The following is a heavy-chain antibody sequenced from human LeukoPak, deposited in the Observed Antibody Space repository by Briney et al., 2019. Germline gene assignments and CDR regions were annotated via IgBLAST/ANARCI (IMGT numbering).Heavy chain of an antibody. CDR2: ISGSGGST. D-gene: IGHD5-18*01. Sequence: PGGSLRLSCAASGFTFSSYAMSWVRQAPGKGLEWVSAISGSGGSTYYADSVKGRFTISRDNAKNTLYLQMSSLRAEDMAVYYCARGGAYSYGTFDYWGQGTLVTVSS. J-gene: IGHJ4*02. CDR3: ARGGAYSYGTFDY. CDR1: GFTFSSYA. V-gene: IGHV3-23*01.